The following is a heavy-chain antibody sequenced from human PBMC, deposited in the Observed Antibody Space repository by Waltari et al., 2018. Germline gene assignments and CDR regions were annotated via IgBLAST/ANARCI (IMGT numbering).Heavy chain of an antibody. D-gene: IGHD6-19*01. Sequence: EVQLVESGGGLVQPGGSLRLSCEAYGLRIRESWMRWVRQAPGKGPEWVADIKEDGSKIYYVGSVRGRFTISRDNAKNSLYLQMNSLRVEDTAVYYCARDAPLYTTGWGYDYWGQGILVTVSS. V-gene: IGHV3-7*01. CDR2: IKEDGSKI. J-gene: IGHJ4*02. CDR1: GLRIRESW. CDR3: ARDAPLYTTGWGYDY.